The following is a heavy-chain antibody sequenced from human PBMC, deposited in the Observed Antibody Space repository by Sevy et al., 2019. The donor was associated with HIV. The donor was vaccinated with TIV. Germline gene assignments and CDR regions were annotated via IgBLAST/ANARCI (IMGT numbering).Heavy chain of an antibody. CDR3: ARARGIPHYYYGMDV. J-gene: IGHJ6*02. V-gene: IGHV5-51*01. CDR1: GYSFTTYW. Sequence: GESLKISCKGSGYSFTTYWIGWVRQMPGKGLEWMGIIFPGDSDTRYSPSCQGQVTISADNSISTAYLHWCSLKASDTAMYYCARARGIPHYYYGMDVWGQGTTVTVSS. D-gene: IGHD1-26*01. CDR2: IFPGDSDT.